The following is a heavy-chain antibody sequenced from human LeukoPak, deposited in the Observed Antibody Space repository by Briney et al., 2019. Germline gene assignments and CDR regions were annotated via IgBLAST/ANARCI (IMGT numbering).Heavy chain of an antibody. V-gene: IGHV4-59*12. Sequence: PSETLSLTCTVSGGSISSYYWSWIRQPPGKGLEWIWYIYYSGSTNYNPSLKSRVTISVDTSKNPFSLKLSSVTAADTAVYYCARAGDSDTYYYPFQHWGQGTLVTVSS. CDR2: IYYSGST. D-gene: IGHD3-10*01. J-gene: IGHJ1*01. CDR1: GGSISSYY. CDR3: ARAGDSDTYYYPFQH.